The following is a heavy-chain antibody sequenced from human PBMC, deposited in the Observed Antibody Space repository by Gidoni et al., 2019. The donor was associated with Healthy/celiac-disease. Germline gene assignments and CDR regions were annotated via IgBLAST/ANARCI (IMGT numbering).Heavy chain of an antibody. V-gene: IGHV4-39*01. J-gene: IGHJ3*02. Sequence: QLQLQESGPGLVKPSETLSRTCTGAGGSISSSSYYWGWIRQPPGKGLEWIGSIYYSGSTSYNPSLKSRVTISVDTSKNQFSLKLSSVTAADTAVYYCARLGGVAAADAFDIWGQVQWSPSLQ. CDR3: ARLGGVAAADAFDI. D-gene: IGHD6-13*01. CDR2: IYYSGST. CDR1: GGSISSSSYY.